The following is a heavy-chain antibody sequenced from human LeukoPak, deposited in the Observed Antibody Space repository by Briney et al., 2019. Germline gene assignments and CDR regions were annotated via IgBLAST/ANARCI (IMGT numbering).Heavy chain of an antibody. J-gene: IGHJ4*02. Sequence: PSQTLSLTCTVSGVSIRSDAYCWSWIRQHPGKGLEWIGYISYSGSAYYNPSLKSRVTISVDTSKNQFSLKLNSVTAADTAVYYCAAIVVVPAALAYWGQGTLVTVSS. CDR3: AAIVVVPAALAY. D-gene: IGHD2-2*01. CDR2: ISYSGSA. V-gene: IGHV4-31*03. CDR1: GVSIRSDAYC.